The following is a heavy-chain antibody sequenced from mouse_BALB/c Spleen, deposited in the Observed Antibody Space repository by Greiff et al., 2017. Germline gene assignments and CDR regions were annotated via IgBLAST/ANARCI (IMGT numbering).Heavy chain of an antibody. D-gene: IGHD1-1*02. V-gene: IGHV1S29*02. J-gene: IGHJ3*01. CDR1: GYTFTDYN. CDR2: IYPYNGGT. CDR3: ARGGSNFFFAY. Sequence: EVQLQQSGPELVKPGASVKISCKASGYTFTDYNMHWVKQSHGKSLEWIGYIYPYNGGTGYNQKFKSKATLTVDNSSSTAYMELRSLTSEDSAVYYCARGGSNFFFAYWGQGTLVTVSA.